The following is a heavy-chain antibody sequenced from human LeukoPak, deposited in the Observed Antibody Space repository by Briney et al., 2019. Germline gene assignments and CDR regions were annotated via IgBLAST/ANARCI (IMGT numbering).Heavy chain of an antibody. J-gene: IGHJ4*02. CDR3: ARARRAILGAFDY. V-gene: IGHV4-59*01. CDR1: GGSISSYY. Sequence: SETLSLTCTVSGGSISSYYWSWIRQPPGKGLEWIGYIYYSESTSYNPSLNYNPSLKSRITISFDTSQNQLSLKLSSVTAADTAVYYCARARRAILGAFDYWGQGTLVTVSS. CDR2: IYYSESTSYNPSL.